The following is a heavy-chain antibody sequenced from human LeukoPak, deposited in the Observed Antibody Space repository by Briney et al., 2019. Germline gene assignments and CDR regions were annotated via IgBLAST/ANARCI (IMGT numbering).Heavy chain of an antibody. CDR3: ARDSSPEGFDY. CDR1: GFTFSSYS. V-gene: IGHV3-48*01. Sequence: GGSLRLSCAASGFTFSSYSMNWVRQAPGKGLECVSYISSSSSTIYYADSVKGRFTISRDNAKNSLYLHMNSLRAEDTAVYFCARDSSPEGFDYWGQGTLVTVSS. CDR2: ISSSSSTI. D-gene: IGHD1-14*01. J-gene: IGHJ4*02.